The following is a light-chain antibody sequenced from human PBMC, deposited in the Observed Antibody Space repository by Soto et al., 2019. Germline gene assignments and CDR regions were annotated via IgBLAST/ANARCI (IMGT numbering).Light chain of an antibody. CDR3: MQALQTPPT. CDR1: DGLLIGIGNNF. CDR2: LGS. V-gene: IGKV2-28*01. Sequence: PPFPLPATPGEPPSTPSRSIDGLLIGIGNNFWDCYLQKPGHSPQLLINLGSNRASGVPDRFSGSGSGTDFTLNISRVEAEDVGVYYCMQALQTPPTFGGGTNVEIK. J-gene: IGKJ4*01.